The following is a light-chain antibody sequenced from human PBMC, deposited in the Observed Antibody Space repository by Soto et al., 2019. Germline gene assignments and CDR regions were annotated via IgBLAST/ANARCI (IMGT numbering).Light chain of an antibody. Sequence: QSALTQPASVSGSPGQSITISCTGTSSDVGGYNYVSWYQQHPGKAPKLRIYEVSNRPSGVSNRFSGSKSGNTASLTISGLQAEDEVDYYCSLYTSENTYVFGTGTKVTVL. CDR1: SSDVGGYNY. V-gene: IGLV2-14*01. CDR3: SLYTSENTYV. J-gene: IGLJ1*01. CDR2: EVS.